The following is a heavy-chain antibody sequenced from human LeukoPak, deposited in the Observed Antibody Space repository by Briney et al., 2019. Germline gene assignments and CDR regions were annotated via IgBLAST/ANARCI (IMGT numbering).Heavy chain of an antibody. V-gene: IGHV3-7*01. J-gene: IGHJ3*02. CDR1: GFTFSNYW. CDR3: ARGDYYDSSGYYSPDAFDI. Sequence: GGSLRLSCAASGFTFSNYWMTWVRQAPGKGLEWVANIKQDGSERYCVDSVKGRFTIFRDNAKNSLYLQMNSLRAEDTAVYYCARGDYYDSSGYYSPDAFDIWGQGTMVTVSS. CDR2: IKQDGSER. D-gene: IGHD3-22*01.